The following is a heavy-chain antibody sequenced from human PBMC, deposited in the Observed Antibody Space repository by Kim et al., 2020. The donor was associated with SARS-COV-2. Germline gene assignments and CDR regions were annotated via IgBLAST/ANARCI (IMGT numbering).Heavy chain of an antibody. CDR3: ATHPAPNYYGSGSYDAFDI. CDR1: GFTFSSYA. Sequence: GGSLRLSCAASGFTFSSYAMSLVRQAPGKGLEWVSAISGSGGSTYYADSVKGRFTISRDNSKNTLYLQMNSLRAEDTAVYYCATHPAPNYYGSGSYDAFDIWGQGTMVNVSS. CDR2: ISGSGGST. D-gene: IGHD3-10*01. J-gene: IGHJ3*02. V-gene: IGHV3-23*01.